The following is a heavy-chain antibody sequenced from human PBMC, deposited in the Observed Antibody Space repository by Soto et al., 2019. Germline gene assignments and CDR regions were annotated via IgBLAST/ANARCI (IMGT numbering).Heavy chain of an antibody. V-gene: IGHV1-69*12. CDR2: IIPIFGTA. CDR3: ARDRGPSSGYYPYWFDP. CDR1: GGTFSSYA. D-gene: IGHD3-22*01. J-gene: IGHJ5*02. Sequence: QVQLVQSGAEVKKPGSSVKVSCKASGGTFSSYAISWVRQAPGQGLEWMGEIIPIFGTANYAQKFQGRVTITAAESTSTAYMELSSLGSEDTAVYYCARDRGPSSGYYPYWFDPWGQGTLVTVSS.